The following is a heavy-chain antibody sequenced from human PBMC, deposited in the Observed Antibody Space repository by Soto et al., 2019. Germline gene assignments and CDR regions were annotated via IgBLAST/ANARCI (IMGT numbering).Heavy chain of an antibody. V-gene: IGHV4-59*01. CDR3: ARNRRYTFSCYYYYMDV. CDR1: GGSISSYY. CDR2: IYYSGST. J-gene: IGHJ6*03. Sequence: PSETLSLTCTVSGGSISSYYWSWIRQTPGKGLEWIGYIYYSGSTNYNPSLKSRATISVDTSKNQFSLKLSSVTAADTAVYYCARNRRYTFSCYYYYMDVWGKGTTVTVSS. D-gene: IGHD3-16*01.